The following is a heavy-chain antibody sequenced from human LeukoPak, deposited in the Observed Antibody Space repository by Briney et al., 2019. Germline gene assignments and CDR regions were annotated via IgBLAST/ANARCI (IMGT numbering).Heavy chain of an antibody. Sequence: ASVKVSCKASGYTFTGYYLHWVRQAPGQGLEWMGWINPYSGATNYAQKFQGRVTMARDTSISTAYMELSRLRSDDTAVYYRARSGSSGYYRYFNYWGQGTLVTVSS. J-gene: IGHJ4*02. V-gene: IGHV1-2*02. D-gene: IGHD3-22*01. CDR3: ARSGSSGYYRYFNY. CDR1: GYTFTGYY. CDR2: INPYSGAT.